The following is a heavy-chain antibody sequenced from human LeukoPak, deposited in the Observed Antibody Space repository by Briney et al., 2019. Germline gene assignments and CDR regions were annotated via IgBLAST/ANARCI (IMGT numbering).Heavy chain of an antibody. CDR3: ARGYTATGNWYFDL. CDR1: VYTFTSYG. CDR2: ISAHNGNT. D-gene: IGHD4-17*01. J-gene: IGHJ2*01. V-gene: IGHV1-18*01. Sequence: ASVKVSCTPSVYTFTSYGISWVRQAPGQGLEWVGWISAHNGNTNYAQNLQGRVTMTTDTSTRTAYMELRSLRSDDTALYYCARGYTATGNWYFDLWGRGTLVSVSS.